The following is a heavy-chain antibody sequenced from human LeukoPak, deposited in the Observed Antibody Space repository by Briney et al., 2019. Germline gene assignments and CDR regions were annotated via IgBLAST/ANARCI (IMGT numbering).Heavy chain of an antibody. CDR2: ISYDGSNK. J-gene: IGHJ4*02. CDR3: AKDGAVFGELYYFDY. V-gene: IGHV3-30*18. Sequence: PGRSLRLSCAASGFTFSSYGMHWVRQAPGKGLEWVAVISYDGSNKYYADSVKGRFTISRDNSKNTLYLQMNSLRAEDTAVYYCAKDGAVFGELYYFDYWGQGTLVTVSS. CDR1: GFTFSSYG. D-gene: IGHD3-10*01.